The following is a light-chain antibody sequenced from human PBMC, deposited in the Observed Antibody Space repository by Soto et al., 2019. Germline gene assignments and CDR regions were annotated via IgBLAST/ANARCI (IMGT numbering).Light chain of an antibody. CDR3: PQSYSTPRLT. CDR2: AAS. V-gene: IGKV1-39*01. J-gene: IGKJ4*01. Sequence: DILMTQSPSSLSASVGDRVTITCRASQSISSYLNWYQQKPGKAPKLLIYAASSLQSGVPSRFSGSGSGTDFTLTISRLQPEDFATYYCPQSYSTPRLTFGVGTQVEIK. CDR1: QSISSY.